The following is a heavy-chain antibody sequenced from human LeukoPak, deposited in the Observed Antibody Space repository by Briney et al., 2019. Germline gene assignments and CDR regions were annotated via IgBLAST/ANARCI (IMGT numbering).Heavy chain of an antibody. CDR3: ARMRPGWRGYEPYNWFDP. CDR2: ISYDGSNK. J-gene: IGHJ5*02. V-gene: IGHV3-30*14. D-gene: IGHD3-3*01. CDR1: GFTFSSYA. Sequence: PGRSLRLSCAASGFTFSSYAMHWVRQAPGKGLEWVAVISYDGSNKYYADSVKGRFTISRDNSKNTLYLQMNSLRAEDTAVYYCARMRPGWRGYEPYNWFDPWGQGTLVTVSS.